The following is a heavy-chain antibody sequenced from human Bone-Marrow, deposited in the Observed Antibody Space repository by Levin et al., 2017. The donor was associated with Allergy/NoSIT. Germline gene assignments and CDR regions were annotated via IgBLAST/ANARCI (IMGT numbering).Heavy chain of an antibody. Sequence: GGSLRLSCAASGFTFSTYVMNWVRQAPGKGLEWVSYISKSSSITFYADSVKGRFTISRDNAKNSLNLQMNSLRDEDTAVYYCAREDSSGSFDYWGQGTLVTVSS. J-gene: IGHJ4*02. D-gene: IGHD3-22*01. CDR2: ISKSSSIT. CDR1: GFTFSTYV. CDR3: AREDSSGSFDY. V-gene: IGHV3-48*02.